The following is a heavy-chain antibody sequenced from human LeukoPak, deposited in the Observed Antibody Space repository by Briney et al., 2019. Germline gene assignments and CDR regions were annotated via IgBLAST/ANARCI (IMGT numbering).Heavy chain of an antibody. V-gene: IGHV1-8*01. CDR1: GYTFTSYD. J-gene: IGHJ4*02. Sequence: ASVKVPCKASGYTFTSYDINWVRQATGQGLEWMGWMNPNSGNTGYAQKFQGRVTMTRNTSISTAYMELSRLRSDDTAVYYCAMNLDYGDYSLDYWGQGTLVTVSS. CDR3: AMNLDYGDYSLDY. CDR2: MNPNSGNT. D-gene: IGHD4-17*01.